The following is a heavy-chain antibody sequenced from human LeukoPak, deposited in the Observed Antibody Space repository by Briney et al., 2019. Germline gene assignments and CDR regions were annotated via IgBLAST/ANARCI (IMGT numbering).Heavy chain of an antibody. J-gene: IGHJ4*02. Sequence: GGSLRLSCAASGFTFTNAWMYWVRQAPGKGLEWVARTKSRTDGGTTDYAAPVKGRFTISRDDSKNTLYLEMNSLKTEDTGVFYCATRINRDGYNWAYDHWGQGTLVTVSS. CDR3: ATRINRDGYNWAYDH. CDR2: TKSRTDGGTT. CDR1: GFTFTNAW. D-gene: IGHD5-24*01. V-gene: IGHV3-15*01.